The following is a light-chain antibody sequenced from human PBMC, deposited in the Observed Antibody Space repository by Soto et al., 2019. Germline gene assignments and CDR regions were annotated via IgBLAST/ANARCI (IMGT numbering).Light chain of an antibody. J-gene: IGKJ2*01. CDR2: NAS. CDR1: QSVSRN. CDR3: LQYNIWPPFT. Sequence: MTQSPATLSVSPGERATLSCRASQSVSRNLAWYQQKPGQAPRLLIYNASTRATGIPARFSGSGSGTEFTLTIAGLQSEDFAVYYCLQYNIWPPFTFGQGTKVDIK. V-gene: IGKV3-15*01.